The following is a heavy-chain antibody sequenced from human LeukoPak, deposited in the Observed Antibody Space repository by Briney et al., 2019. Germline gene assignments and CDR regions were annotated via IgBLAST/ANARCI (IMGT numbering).Heavy chain of an antibody. CDR1: GYTFTGYY. CDR3: ARDRIDVKWLVHDDAFDI. D-gene: IGHD6-19*01. CDR2: INPNSGGT. V-gene: IGHV1-2*02. J-gene: IGHJ3*02. Sequence: GASVKVSCKASGYTFTGYYMHWVRQAPGQGLEWMGWINPNSGGTNYAQKFQGRVTMTRDTSISTAYMELSSLRAEDTAVYYCARDRIDVKWLVHDDAFDIWGQGTMVTVSS.